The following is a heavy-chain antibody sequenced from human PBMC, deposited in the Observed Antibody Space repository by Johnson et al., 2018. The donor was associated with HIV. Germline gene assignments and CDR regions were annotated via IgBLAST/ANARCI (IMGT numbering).Heavy chain of an antibody. D-gene: IGHD1-26*01. CDR1: GFTFSSYG. CDR2: IRYDGNNK. J-gene: IGHJ3*02. V-gene: IGHV3-30*02. CDR3: ARDSLGVTGGDDAFDI. Sequence: VQLLESGGGVVQPGGSLRLSCAASGFTFSSYGMHWVHQAPGKRLEWVAFIRYDGNNKYYADSVRGRLTISRDSAKNSLYLQMNSLRAEDTAVYYCARDSLGVTGGDDAFDIWGQGTMVTVSS.